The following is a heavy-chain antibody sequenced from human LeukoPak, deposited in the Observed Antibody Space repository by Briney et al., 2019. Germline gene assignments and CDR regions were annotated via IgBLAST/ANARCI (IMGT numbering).Heavy chain of an antibody. J-gene: IGHJ3*02. Sequence: SETLSLTCTVSGGSISGSTYYWGWIRQPPGKGLEWIGTIYYSGSTYYNPSLKSRVTISVDTSKNQFSLRLSSVTAADTAVYYCARIYYDSGAYYRRAFDIWGQGTMVSVSS. CDR1: GGSISGSTYY. V-gene: IGHV4-39*07. D-gene: IGHD3-22*01. CDR3: ARIYYDSGAYYRRAFDI. CDR2: IYYSGST.